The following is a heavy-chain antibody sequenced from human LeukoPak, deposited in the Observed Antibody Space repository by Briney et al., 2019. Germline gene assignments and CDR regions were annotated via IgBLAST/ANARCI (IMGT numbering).Heavy chain of an antibody. J-gene: IGHJ3*01. V-gene: IGHV3-30*02. CDR2: IRYDGSNK. Sequence: QTGGSLRLSCAASGFTFSSYGMHWVRQAPGKGLEWVAFIRYDGSNKYYADSVKGRFTISRDNSKNTLYLQMNSLRADDTATYFCARDWEWLVSRDLFDVWGQGTMVTVSS. CDR3: ARDWEWLVSRDLFDV. D-gene: IGHD3-3*01. CDR1: GFTFSSYG.